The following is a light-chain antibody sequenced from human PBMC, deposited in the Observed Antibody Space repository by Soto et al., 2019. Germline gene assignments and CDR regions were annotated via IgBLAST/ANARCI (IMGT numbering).Light chain of an antibody. Sequence: QSALSQPASMSGSPGQLITISCTGTSSDVGGYNYVSWYRQYPGKAPKLIIYDVNNRPSEVSNRFSGSKSGNTASLTISGLQAEDEADYYCSSHSSSSTLVVFGGGTKLTVL. CDR3: SSHSSSSTLVV. J-gene: IGLJ2*01. CDR2: DVN. CDR1: SSDVGGYNY. V-gene: IGLV2-14*03.